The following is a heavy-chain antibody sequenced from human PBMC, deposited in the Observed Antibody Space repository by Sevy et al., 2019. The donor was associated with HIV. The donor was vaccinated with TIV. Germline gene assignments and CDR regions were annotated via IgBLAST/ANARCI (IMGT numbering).Heavy chain of an antibody. Sequence: ASVKVSCKASGGTFSSYAISWVRQAPGQGLEWMGGIIPIFGTANYAQKFQGRVTITADESTSTAYMELSSLRSEDTAVYYWARDWGNCSGGSCYSSWFDPWGQGTLVTVSS. J-gene: IGHJ5*02. D-gene: IGHD2-15*01. CDR3: ARDWGNCSGGSCYSSWFDP. V-gene: IGHV1-69*13. CDR2: IIPIFGTA. CDR1: GGTFSSYA.